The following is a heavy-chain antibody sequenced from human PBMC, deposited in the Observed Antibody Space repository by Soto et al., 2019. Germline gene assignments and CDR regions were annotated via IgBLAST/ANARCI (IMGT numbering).Heavy chain of an antibody. CDR1: GYSLTSYW. D-gene: IGHD3-22*01. CDR3: ALIWDETIPHDRVGYYDSPNYYYGMDV. V-gene: IGHV5-51*01. CDR2: IYPGDSDT. Sequence: PGESLKISCKGSGYSLTSYWIGWVRQMPGKGLEWMGIIYPGDSDTRYSPSFQGQVTISADKSISTAYLQWSSLKASDTAMYYCALIWDETIPHDRVGYYDSPNYYYGMDVWGQGTTVTVSS. J-gene: IGHJ6*02.